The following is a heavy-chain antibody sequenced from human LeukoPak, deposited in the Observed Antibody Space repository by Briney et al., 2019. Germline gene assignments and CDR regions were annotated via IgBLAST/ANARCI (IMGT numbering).Heavy chain of an antibody. V-gene: IGHV2-70*11. CDR2: IDWDDGK. CDR3: ARIRGTYCSSTTCSFEDF. D-gene: IGHD2-2*01. Sequence: SGPTLVNPTQTLTLTCTFSGFSFTNNGMCVTWIRQPPGKALEWLARIDWDDGKYYSASLKTRLTISKDTSKNQVVLTMTNMDPVDTATYYCARIRGTYCSSTTCSFEDFWGQGTLVTVSS. CDR1: GFSFTNNGMC. J-gene: IGHJ4*02.